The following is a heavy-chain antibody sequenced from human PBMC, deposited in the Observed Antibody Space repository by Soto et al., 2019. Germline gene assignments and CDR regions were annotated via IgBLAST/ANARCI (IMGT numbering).Heavy chain of an antibody. CDR3: ATRRDASYSYYGMDV. CDR2: IYYSGSS. J-gene: IGHJ6*02. V-gene: IGHV4-59*01. CDR1: GGSISFYY. D-gene: IGHD2-2*01. Sequence: SETLSLTCSFSGGSISFYYWSWIRQSPGKGLEWLGYIYYSGSSNYSPSLKSRLTISLDTSKNQFSLNLTSVTAADTAVYYCATRRDASYSYYGMDVWGQGTTVTVSS.